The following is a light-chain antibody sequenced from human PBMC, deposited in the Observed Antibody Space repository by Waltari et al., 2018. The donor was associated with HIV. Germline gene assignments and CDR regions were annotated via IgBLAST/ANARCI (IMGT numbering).Light chain of an antibody. J-gene: IGKJ4*01. Sequence: IVMTQSPLSLPVTPGEPASIPCRSSQSLLHRNGFNYVDWYLQKPGQSPQLLIYLGSNRASGVPDRFSGSGSGTDFTLKIRRVEAEDVGVYYCMQALQGVSFGGGTKVEIK. CDR1: QSLLHRNGFNY. CDR2: LGS. CDR3: MQALQGVS. V-gene: IGKV2-28*01.